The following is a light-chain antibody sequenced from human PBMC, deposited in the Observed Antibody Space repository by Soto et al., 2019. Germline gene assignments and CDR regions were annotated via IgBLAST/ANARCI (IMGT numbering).Light chain of an antibody. CDR2: EVS. CDR3: SSYTSSATLV. CDR1: SSDVGGYKY. J-gene: IGLJ2*01. Sequence: QSVLTQPASVSGSPGQSITISCTGTSSDVGGYKYVSWYQQHPGKAPKLIIHEVSSRPSGVSSRFSGSKSGNTASLTISGLQAEDEGDYYCSSYTSSATLVFGVGTKLTVL. V-gene: IGLV2-14*01.